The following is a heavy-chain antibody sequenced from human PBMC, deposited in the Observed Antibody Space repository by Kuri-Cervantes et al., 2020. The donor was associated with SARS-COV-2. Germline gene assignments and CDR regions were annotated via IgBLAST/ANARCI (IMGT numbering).Heavy chain of an antibody. CDR2: INYSGTT. D-gene: IGHD3-10*01. CDR3: ARLRRHNNAWFVTGYYGMDV. Sequence: SQTLSLTCAVYGGSFSDNHWTWVRQPPGKGLEWIGEINYSGTTNYNPSLKSRVTMSVDTSKNQFSLNLTSVTAADTAVYYCARLRRHNNAWFVTGYYGMDVWGQGTTVTVSS. J-gene: IGHJ6*02. CDR1: GGSFSDNH. V-gene: IGHV4-34*01.